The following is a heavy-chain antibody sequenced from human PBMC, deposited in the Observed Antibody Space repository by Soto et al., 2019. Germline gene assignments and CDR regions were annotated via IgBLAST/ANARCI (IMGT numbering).Heavy chain of an antibody. J-gene: IGHJ6*02. CDR2: ISSRSSYI. V-gene: IGHV3-21*01. D-gene: IGHD3-10*01. CDR3: ARRYGSGTYYFHGLEV. Sequence: EVQLVESGGGLVKPGGSLRLSCAASGFIFSSYSMNWVRQAPGKGLEWVSSISSRSSYIYYADSVKGRFTISRDIAKASLYLQMNSLRAEDTAGYYCARRYGSGTYYFHGLEVWGQGTTVTVSS. CDR1: GFIFSSYS.